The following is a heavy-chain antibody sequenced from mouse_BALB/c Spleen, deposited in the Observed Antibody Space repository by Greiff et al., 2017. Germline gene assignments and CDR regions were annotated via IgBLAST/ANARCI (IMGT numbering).Heavy chain of an antibody. V-gene: IGHV2-2*02. Sequence: VQLQQSGPGLVQPSQSLSITCTVSGFSLTSYGVHWVRQSPGKGLEWLGVIWSGGSTDYNAAFISRLSISKDNSTSQVFFKMNSLQANDTAIYYCARGGYGFDYWGQGTTLTVSS. J-gene: IGHJ2*01. CDR3: ARGGYGFDY. CDR2: IWSGGST. CDR1: GFSLTSYG. D-gene: IGHD2-14*01.